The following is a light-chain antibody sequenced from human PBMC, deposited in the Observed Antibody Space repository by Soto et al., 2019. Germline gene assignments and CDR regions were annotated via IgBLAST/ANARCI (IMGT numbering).Light chain of an antibody. V-gene: IGKV1-5*03. J-gene: IGKJ1*01. CDR3: QHYNSYSEA. CDR2: KAS. CDR1: QTISSW. Sequence: DIQMTQSPSTLSGSVGDRVTITCRASQTISSWLAWYQQKPGKAPKLLIYKASTLKSGVPSRFSGSGSGTEFTLTISSLQPDDFATYDCQHYNSYSEAFGQGTEVELK.